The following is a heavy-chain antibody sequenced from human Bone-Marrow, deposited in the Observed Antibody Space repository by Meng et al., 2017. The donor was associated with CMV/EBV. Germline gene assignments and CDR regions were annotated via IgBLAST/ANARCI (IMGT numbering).Heavy chain of an antibody. V-gene: IGHV1-2*02. CDR1: GYTFTGYY. CDR2: INPNSGGT. Sequence: GESLKISCKASGYTFTGYYMHWVRQAPGQGLEWMGWINPNSGGTNYAQKFQGGVTMTRDTSISTAYMELSRLRSDDTAVYYCAREGQLVLGYYGMDVWGQGTTVTVSS. D-gene: IGHD6-6*01. CDR3: AREGQLVLGYYGMDV. J-gene: IGHJ6*01.